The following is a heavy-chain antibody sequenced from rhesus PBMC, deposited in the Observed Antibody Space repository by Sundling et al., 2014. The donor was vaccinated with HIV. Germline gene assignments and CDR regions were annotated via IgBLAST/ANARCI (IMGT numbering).Heavy chain of an antibody. CDR3: TRGGGIAAGRYFDY. Sequence: EVQLVESGGGLVQPGGSLRLSCAASGFTFSSYDMTWVRQAPGKGLEWVSSISSGSSYIYYADSVKGRFTISRDNAKNSLSLQMNSLRAEDTAVYYCTRGGGIAAGRYFDYWGQGVLVTVSS. CDR1: GFTFSSYD. V-gene: IGHV3-136*01. CDR2: ISSGSSYI. J-gene: IGHJ4*01. D-gene: IGHD6-13*01.